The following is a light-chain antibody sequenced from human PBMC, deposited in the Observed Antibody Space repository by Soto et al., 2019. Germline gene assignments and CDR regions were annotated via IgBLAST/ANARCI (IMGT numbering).Light chain of an antibody. V-gene: IGLV2-11*01. CDR3: CSYAGGPYV. J-gene: IGLJ1*01. CDR2: DVS. Sequence: QSALTQPRSVSGSPGQSVTISCTGTTSDVGDYNYVSWYQQHPGNAPKLMIYDVSKRPSGVPDRFSGSKSGNTASLTISGLQAEDGTDYYCCSYAGGPYVFGTGTKLTVL. CDR1: TSDVGDYNY.